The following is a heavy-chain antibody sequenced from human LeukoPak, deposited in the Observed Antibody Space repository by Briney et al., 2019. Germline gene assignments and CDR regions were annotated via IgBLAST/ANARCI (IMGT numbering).Heavy chain of an antibody. CDR2: IYSGGST. CDR3: ARGGFSVTNDAFDI. J-gene: IGHJ3*02. V-gene: IGHV3-66*01. CDR1: GFTVSSNY. D-gene: IGHD4-17*01. Sequence: GGSLRLSCAASGFTVSSNYMSWVRQAPGKGLEWVSVIYSGGSTYYADSVKGRFTISRDNSKNTLYLQMNSLRAEDTAVYYCARGGFSVTNDAFDIWGQGTMVTVSS.